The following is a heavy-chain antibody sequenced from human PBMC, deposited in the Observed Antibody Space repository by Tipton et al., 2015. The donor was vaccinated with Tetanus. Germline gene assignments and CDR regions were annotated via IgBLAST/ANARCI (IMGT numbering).Heavy chain of an antibody. CDR1: GYTFTGYY. CDR2: ISAYNGNT. J-gene: IGHJ6*02. V-gene: IGHV1-18*04. Sequence: QVQLVQSGAEVKKPGASVKVSCKASGYTFTGYYMHWVRQAPGQGLEWMGWISAYNGNTNYAQKLQGRVTMTTDTSTSTAYMELRSLRSDDTAVYYCAKVVPAAPTRYGMDVWGQGTTVTVSS. D-gene: IGHD2-2*01. CDR3: AKVVPAAPTRYGMDV.